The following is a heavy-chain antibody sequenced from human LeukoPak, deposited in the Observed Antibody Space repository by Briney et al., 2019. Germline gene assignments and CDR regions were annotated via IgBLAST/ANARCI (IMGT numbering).Heavy chain of an antibody. D-gene: IGHD1-26*01. Sequence: SETLSLTCSVSNGAVKNYYWTWIRQPPGQGLEWIGNFLYSGTTTYRASLDSRLIISVDNSKNTVSLRLFSVTAADTAVYYCATLVYSGSRYHFDTWGQGTLVTISS. V-gene: IGHV4-59*02. CDR3: ATLVYSGSRYHFDT. CDR1: NGAVKNYY. J-gene: IGHJ4*02. CDR2: FLYSGTT.